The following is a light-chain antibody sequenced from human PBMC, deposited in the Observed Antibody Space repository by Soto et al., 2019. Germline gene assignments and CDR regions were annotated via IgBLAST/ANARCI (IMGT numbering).Light chain of an antibody. V-gene: IGKV3-11*01. J-gene: IGKJ2*01. CDR3: QQRSNWPPYT. CDR2: DAS. CDR1: QSVSSY. Sequence: EIVLTQSPGSLSLSLGERATLSCRASQSVSSYLAWYQQKPGQAPRLLIYDASNRATGIPARFSGSGSGTDFTLTISSLEPEDFAVYYCQQRSNWPPYTFGQGTKLEIK.